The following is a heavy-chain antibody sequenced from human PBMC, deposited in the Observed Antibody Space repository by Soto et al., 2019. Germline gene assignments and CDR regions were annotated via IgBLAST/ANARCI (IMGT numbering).Heavy chain of an antibody. V-gene: IGHV4-34*01. CDR2: INHSGST. CDR3: ARGPYNWNYQIGRGRFDS. D-gene: IGHD1-7*01. CDR1: GGSFSGYY. J-gene: IGHJ4*02. Sequence: SETLSLTCAVYGGSFSGYYLSWIRQPPGKGLEWIGEINHSGSTNYSPSLKSRVTISEDTSKNQFSLKLRSVTAADTAVYYCARGPYNWNYQIGRGRFDSWGQGTLVTVYS.